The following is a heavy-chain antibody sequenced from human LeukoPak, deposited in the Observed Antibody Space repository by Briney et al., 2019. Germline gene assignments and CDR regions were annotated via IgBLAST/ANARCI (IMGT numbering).Heavy chain of an antibody. Sequence: PSETLSLTCTVSGGSISTYYWSWIRQPPGKGLECIGYMYYSGSTNYNPSLKSRVTISVDTSKNQFSLKLSSVTAADTAVYYCARSVGYYDSSDLVAFDIWGQGTMVTVSS. V-gene: IGHV4-59*08. CDR3: ARSVGYYDSSDLVAFDI. CDR1: GGSISTYY. CDR2: MYYSGST. D-gene: IGHD3-22*01. J-gene: IGHJ3*02.